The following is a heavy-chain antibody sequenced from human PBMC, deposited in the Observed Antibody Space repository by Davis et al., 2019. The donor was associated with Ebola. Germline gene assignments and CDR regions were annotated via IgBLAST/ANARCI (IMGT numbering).Heavy chain of an antibody. D-gene: IGHD2-8*02. J-gene: IGHJ3*02. CDR3: ASLRRTITGMDDGFDI. CDR1: GNSFSSHW. CDR2: IFTGDSAT. Sequence: GGSLRLSCQDSGNSFSSHWIGWVRQMPGNGLEWMGIIFTGDSATRYSPSFRGQVIISADKSMKTAFLQWSSLKASDSGMYYCASLRRTITGMDDGFDIWGEGTMVTVSS. V-gene: IGHV5-51*01.